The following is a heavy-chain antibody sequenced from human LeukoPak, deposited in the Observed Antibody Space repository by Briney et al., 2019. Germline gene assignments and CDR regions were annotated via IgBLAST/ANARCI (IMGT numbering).Heavy chain of an antibody. V-gene: IGHV3-48*03. D-gene: IGHD2-8*01. J-gene: IGHJ4*02. CDR2: ISSSGNTE. CDR1: GFTFSAYA. Sequence: GGSLRLSCEASGFTFSAYAMTWVRQAPGKGLEWVSDISSSGNTEYYLDSVRGRFTMSRDNAKNLLFLEMHSLRAEDTAVYYCARDTVNAPFVVSLDYWGQGALVTVSS. CDR3: ARDTVNAPFVVSLDY.